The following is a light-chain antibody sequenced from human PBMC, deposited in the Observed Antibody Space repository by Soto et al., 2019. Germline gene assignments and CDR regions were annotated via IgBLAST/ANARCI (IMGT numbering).Light chain of an antibody. V-gene: IGKV1-5*03. CDR2: RTS. CDR3: QQYYLYPPA. Sequence: DIQMTQSPSTLFASVGDIFTITCRARENIHMSLSWYQQKPGKAPKLLIYRTSILESGVSFRFSGSGSETEFSLGISSLQPDDFATYDCQQYYLYPPAFGPGTKVEI. CDR1: ENIHMS. J-gene: IGKJ3*01.